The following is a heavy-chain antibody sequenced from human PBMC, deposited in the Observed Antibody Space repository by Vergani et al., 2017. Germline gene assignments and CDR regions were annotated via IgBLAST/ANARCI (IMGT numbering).Heavy chain of an antibody. J-gene: IGHJ3*02. CDR1: GFTFNNSN. CDR2: IRYDDSRNK. CDR3: AKDFVPGRAFDI. V-gene: IGHV3-30*02. Sequence: QVQLVESGRGVVQPGESLRLSCAASTSGFTFNNSNMHWVRQAPGKGLEWVAFIRYDDSRNKYYAASVQGRFIISRDNSKNTVFLQMNSLRPEDTALYYCAKDFVPGRAFDIWGQGTMVTVSS.